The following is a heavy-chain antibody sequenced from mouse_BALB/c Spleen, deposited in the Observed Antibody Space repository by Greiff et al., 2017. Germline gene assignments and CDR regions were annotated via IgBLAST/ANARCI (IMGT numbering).Heavy chain of an antibody. CDR1: GFTFSNYW. CDR2: IRLKSNNYAT. V-gene: IGHV6-6*02. Sequence: EVKLVESGGGLVQPGGSMKLSCVASGFTFSNYWMNWVRQSPEKGLEWVAEIRLKSNNYATHYAESVKGRFTISRDDSKSSVYLQMNNLRAEDTGIYYCTRQDYYGSSHWYFDVWGAGTTVTVSS. CDR3: TRQDYYGSSHWYFDV. D-gene: IGHD1-1*01. J-gene: IGHJ1*01.